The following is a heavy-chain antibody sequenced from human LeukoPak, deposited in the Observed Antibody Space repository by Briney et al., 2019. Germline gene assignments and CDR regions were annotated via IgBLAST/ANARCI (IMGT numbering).Heavy chain of an antibody. D-gene: IGHD6-13*01. CDR3: ASRLRIAAAGSGNNY. CDR2: ISSSSSYI. V-gene: IGHV3-21*01. Sequence: GGSLRLSCAASGFTFSSYSMNWVRQAPGKGLEWVSSISSSSSYIYYADSVKGRFTISRDNARNSLYLQMNSLRAEDTAVYYCASRLRIAAAGSGNNYWGQGTLVTVSS. J-gene: IGHJ4*02. CDR1: GFTFSSYS.